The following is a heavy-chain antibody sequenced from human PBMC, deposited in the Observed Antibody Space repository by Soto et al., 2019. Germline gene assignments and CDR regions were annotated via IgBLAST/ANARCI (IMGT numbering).Heavy chain of an antibody. V-gene: IGHV6-1*01. J-gene: IGHJ3*02. CDR1: GDSVSSNSAA. D-gene: IGHD6-19*01. Sequence: PSQTLSLTCAISGDSVSSNSAAWNWIRQSPSRGLEWLGRTYYRSKWYNDYAVSVKSRITINPDTSKNQFSLQLNSVTPEDTAVYYCARDRRSSGWRLDAFDIWGQGTMVTVSS. CDR3: ARDRRSSGWRLDAFDI. CDR2: TYYRSKWYN.